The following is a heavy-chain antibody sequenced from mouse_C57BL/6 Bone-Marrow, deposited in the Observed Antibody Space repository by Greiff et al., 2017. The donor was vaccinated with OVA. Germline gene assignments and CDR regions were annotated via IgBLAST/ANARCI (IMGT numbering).Heavy chain of an antibody. CDR2: ISAGGSYT. J-gene: IGHJ4*01. D-gene: IGHD2-3*01. Sequence: DVKLVESGGGLVKPGGSLKLSCAASGFTFSSYAMSWVRQTPEKRLEWVATISAGGSYTYYPANVKGRFTITRDNTKNNLYLQMHQLKSDDTAMYYCARYPGYYPFYYAMDYWGQGTSVTVSS. V-gene: IGHV5-4*03. CDR1: GFTFSSYA. CDR3: ARYPGYYPFYYAMDY.